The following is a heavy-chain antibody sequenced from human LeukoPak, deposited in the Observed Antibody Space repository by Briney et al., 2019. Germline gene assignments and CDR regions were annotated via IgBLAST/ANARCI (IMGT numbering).Heavy chain of an antibody. J-gene: IGHJ4*02. CDR1: GYTFSSYG. CDR3: ASWDGSGSYYNHPFDY. D-gene: IGHD3-10*01. Sequence: ASVKVSCKASGYTFSSYGLSWVRQAPGQGLEWMGWISAHNGNTNYAQKLQGRVTMTTDTSTSTAYMELRSLRSDDTAVYYCASWDGSGSYYNHPFDYWGQGTLVTVSS. V-gene: IGHV1-18*01. CDR2: ISAHNGNT.